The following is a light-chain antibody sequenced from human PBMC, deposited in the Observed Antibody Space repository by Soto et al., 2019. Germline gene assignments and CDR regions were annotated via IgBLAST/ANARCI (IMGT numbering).Light chain of an antibody. CDR3: QTWGTGILV. CDR1: SGHSSYA. Sequence: QPVLTQSPSASASLGASVKLTCNLRSGHSSYAIAWHQQQPEKGPRYLMKLNSDGSHSKGDGIPDRFSGSSSGAERYLTISSLQSEDVADYYCQTWGTGILVFGGGTKLTVL. V-gene: IGLV4-69*01. CDR2: LNSDGSH. J-gene: IGLJ2*01.